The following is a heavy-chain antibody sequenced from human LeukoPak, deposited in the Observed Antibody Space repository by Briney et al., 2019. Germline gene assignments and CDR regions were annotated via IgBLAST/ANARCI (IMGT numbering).Heavy chain of an antibody. Sequence: SETLSLTCAVYGGSFSGYYWSWTRQPPGKGLEWIGEINHSGSTNYNPSLKSRVTISVDTSKNQFSLKLSSVTAADTAVYYCEAIDAFDIWGQGTMVTVSS. CDR3: EAIDAFDI. CDR1: GGSFSGYY. V-gene: IGHV4-34*01. CDR2: INHSGST. J-gene: IGHJ3*02.